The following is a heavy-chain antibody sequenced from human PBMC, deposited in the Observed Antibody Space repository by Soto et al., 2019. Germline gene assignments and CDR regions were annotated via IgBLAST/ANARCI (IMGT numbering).Heavy chain of an antibody. CDR1: GYSFTSYW. D-gene: IGHD2-21*02. CDR3: AGHVKLVTANGY. Sequence: GESLKISCKGSGYSFTSYWISWVRQMPGKGLEWMGRIDPSDSYTNYSPSFQGHVTISADKSISTAYLPWSSLKATDTAMYYWAGHVKLVTANGYWGQGTRVTVAS. CDR2: IDPSDSYT. J-gene: IGHJ4*02. V-gene: IGHV5-10-1*01.